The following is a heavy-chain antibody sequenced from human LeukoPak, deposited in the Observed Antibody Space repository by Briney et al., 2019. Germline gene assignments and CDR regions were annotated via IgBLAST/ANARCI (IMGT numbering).Heavy chain of an antibody. Sequence: PSETLSLTCTVSGGSISSGGYYWSWLRQHPGKGLEWIGYIYYSGSTYYNPSLKSRVTISVDTSKSQFSLKLSSVTAADTAVYYCARDQIMMVRGVMLPRNYFDYWGQGTLVTVSS. J-gene: IGHJ4*02. CDR2: IYYSGST. D-gene: IGHD3-10*01. CDR3: ARDQIMMVRGVMLPRNYFDY. CDR1: GGSISSGGYY. V-gene: IGHV4-31*03.